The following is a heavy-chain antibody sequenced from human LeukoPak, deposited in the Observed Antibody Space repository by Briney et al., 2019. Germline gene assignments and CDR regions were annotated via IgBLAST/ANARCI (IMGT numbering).Heavy chain of an antibody. J-gene: IGHJ6*03. CDR1: GFTFSDFV. V-gene: IGHV3-73*01. D-gene: IGHD1-26*01. CDR2: IRSEPNSYAT. Sequence: GGSLRLSCSASGFTFSDFVINWVRQAPGKGLEWVVRIRSEPNSYATAYDASVKGRFTISREDSKNTTYLQMNSLKTEDTAVYYCTRSGNYYYYMDVWGKGTTVAVSS. CDR3: TRSGNYYYYMDV.